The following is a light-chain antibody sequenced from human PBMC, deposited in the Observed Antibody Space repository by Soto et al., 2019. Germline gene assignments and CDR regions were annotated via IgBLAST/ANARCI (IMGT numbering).Light chain of an antibody. CDR1: QSVSSNY. J-gene: IGKJ2*01. CDR3: QQYGSSYT. Sequence: EIVLTQSPGTLSMSPGERATLSCRASQSVSSNYLAWYQQKPGQAPRLLIYGASSTATGIPGRFSGSGSGTDFTLTISRLEPEDFAVYYCQQYGSSYTFGQGTKLEIK. CDR2: GAS. V-gene: IGKV3-20*01.